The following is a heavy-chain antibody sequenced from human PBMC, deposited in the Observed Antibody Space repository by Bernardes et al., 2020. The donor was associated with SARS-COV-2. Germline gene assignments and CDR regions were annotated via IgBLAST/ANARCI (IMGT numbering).Heavy chain of an antibody. CDR2: INGDGSSI. CDR3: ARGSGNYYFDY. Sequence: VWSLILSCAASGFTFSSYWMHWVRLGPGKGPVWVSRINGDGSSINYADSVKGRFTISRDNARNTLYLEMNSLRAEDTAVYYCARGSGNYYFDYWGQGTLVTVSS. J-gene: IGHJ4*02. CDR1: GFTFSSYW. V-gene: IGHV3-74*01. D-gene: IGHD1-26*01.